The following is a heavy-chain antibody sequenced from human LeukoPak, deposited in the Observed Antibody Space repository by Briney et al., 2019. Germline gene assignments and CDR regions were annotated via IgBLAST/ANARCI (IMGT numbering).Heavy chain of an antibody. D-gene: IGHD5-18*01. V-gene: IGHV3-30-3*01. Sequence: GGSLRLSCAASRFTFSSYAIHWVRQPPGKGLEWVALISYDGSNKYYGDSVKGRFTISRDNAKNSLYLQMNSLRAEDTAVYYCARSPGYSYGYRGYYFDYWGQGTLVTVSS. CDR2: ISYDGSNK. CDR1: RFTFSSYA. J-gene: IGHJ4*02. CDR3: ARSPGYSYGYRGYYFDY.